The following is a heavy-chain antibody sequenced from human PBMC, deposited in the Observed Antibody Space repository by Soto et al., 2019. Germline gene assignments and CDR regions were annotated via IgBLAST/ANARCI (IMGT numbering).Heavy chain of an antibody. Sequence: SETLSLTCTVAGVSISDGYYWSWIRQHPGKGLEWIGSISDSGSTSYNPSLKSRLTISVDTSKNQFSLNLRSVTAADTAVYYCARRDRSGFSYWLDTWGQGTLVTVS. CDR1: GVSISDGYY. V-gene: IGHV4-31*03. CDR2: ISDSGST. J-gene: IGHJ5*02. CDR3: ARRDRSGFSYWLDT. D-gene: IGHD3-22*01.